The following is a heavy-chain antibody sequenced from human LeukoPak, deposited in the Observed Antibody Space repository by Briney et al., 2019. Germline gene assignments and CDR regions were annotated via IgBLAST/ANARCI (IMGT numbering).Heavy chain of an antibody. Sequence: PGGSLRLSCAASGFTFSNFLMTWVRQAPGKGLVWVSRINSDGSSTSYADSVKGRFTISRDNAKNTLYLQMDSLRAEDTAVYYCARRIAAAAAPYYFDYWGQGTLVTVSS. CDR1: GFTFSNFL. V-gene: IGHV3-74*01. CDR3: ARRIAAAAAPYYFDY. CDR2: INSDGSST. J-gene: IGHJ4*02. D-gene: IGHD6-13*01.